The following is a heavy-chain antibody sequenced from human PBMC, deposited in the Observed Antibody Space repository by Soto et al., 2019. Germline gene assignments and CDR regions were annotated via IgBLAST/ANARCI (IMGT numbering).Heavy chain of an antibody. D-gene: IGHD5-12*01. J-gene: IGHJ6*02. CDR1: GGTFSSYA. Sequence: VQLVQSGAEVKKPGSSGKVSCKASGGTFSSYAISWVRQSPGQGLEWMGGIIPIFGTANYAQKFQGRVTITADESTSTAYMELSSLRSEDTAVYYCATCGYSGYDYYYGMDVWGQGTTFTVSS. CDR3: ATCGYSGYDYYYGMDV. CDR2: IIPIFGTA. V-gene: IGHV1-69*01.